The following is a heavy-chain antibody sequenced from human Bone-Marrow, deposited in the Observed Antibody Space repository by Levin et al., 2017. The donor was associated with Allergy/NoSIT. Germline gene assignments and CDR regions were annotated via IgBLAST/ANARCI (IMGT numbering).Heavy chain of an antibody. CDR3: ARSLGYCTNGVCPCGYFDL. CDR2: INAGNGNT. V-gene: IGHV1-3*01. D-gene: IGHD2-8*01. CDR1: GYTFTSYA. J-gene: IGHJ2*01. Sequence: ASVKVSCKASGYTFTSYAMHWVRQAPGQRLEWMGWINAGNGNTKYSQKFQGRVTITRDTSASTAYMELSSLRSEDTAVYYCARSLGYCTNGVCPCGYFDLWGRGTLVTVSS.